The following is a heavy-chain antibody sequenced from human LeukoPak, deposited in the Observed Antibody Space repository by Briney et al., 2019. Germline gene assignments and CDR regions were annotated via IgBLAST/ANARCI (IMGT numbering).Heavy chain of an antibody. Sequence: PSETLSLTCTVSGVSVNDYYWNWIRQFPGQGLEWIAYIHYTGNTKSNPSLQSRLTKSVDTSKNQISLKLSAVTAADTAIYYCARWSTSYRGFDPWGQGTLVTVSS. V-gene: IGHV4-59*02. CDR1: GVSVNDYY. J-gene: IGHJ5*02. CDR2: IHYTGNT. CDR3: ARWSTSYRGFDP. D-gene: IGHD4-23*01.